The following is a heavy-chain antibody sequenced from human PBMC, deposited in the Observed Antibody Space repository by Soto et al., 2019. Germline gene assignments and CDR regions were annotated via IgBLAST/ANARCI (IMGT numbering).Heavy chain of an antibody. CDR3: AKTMGDCSGGTCYCAYAMDV. J-gene: IGHJ6*02. Sequence: PGGSLRLSCAASGFTFTTYAMSWARQAPGVGLQWVSTTSPNGANTYFADSVKGRFTLYRDNSENTLYLEMNSLRAEDTAVYYCAKTMGDCSGGTCYCAYAMDVWGQGTTVTVSS. D-gene: IGHD2-15*01. V-gene: IGHV3-23*01. CDR1: GFTFTTYA. CDR2: TSPNGANT.